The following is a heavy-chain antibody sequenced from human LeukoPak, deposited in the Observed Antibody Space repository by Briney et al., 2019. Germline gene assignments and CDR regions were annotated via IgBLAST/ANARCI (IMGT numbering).Heavy chain of an antibody. CDR1: GYTFTGYY. CDR2: INPNSGGT. CDR3: ARDSEAALWFGELSNWFDP. J-gene: IGHJ5*02. V-gene: IGHV1-2*02. Sequence: GASVTVSCKASGYTFTGYYMHWVRQAPGQGLEWMGWINPNSGGTNYAQKFQGRVTMTRDTSISTAYMELSRLRSDDTAVYYCARDSEAALWFGELSNWFDPWGQGTLVTVSS. D-gene: IGHD3-10*01.